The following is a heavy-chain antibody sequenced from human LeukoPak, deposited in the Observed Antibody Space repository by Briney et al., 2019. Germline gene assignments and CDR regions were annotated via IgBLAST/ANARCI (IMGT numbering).Heavy chain of an antibody. J-gene: IGHJ5*02. CDR1: GFTVSSNY. D-gene: IGHD6-6*01. CDR3: ARRIAARGWFDH. Sequence: GGSLRLSCAASGFTVSSNYMSWVRQAPGKGLEWVSVIYSGGSTYYADSVKGRFTISRDNSKNTLYLQMNSLRAEDTAVYYCARRIAARGWFDHWGQGTLVTVSS. CDR2: IYSGGST. V-gene: IGHV3-66*02.